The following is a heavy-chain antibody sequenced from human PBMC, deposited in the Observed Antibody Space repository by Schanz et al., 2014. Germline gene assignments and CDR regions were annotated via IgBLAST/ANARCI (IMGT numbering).Heavy chain of an antibody. V-gene: IGHV3-53*01. CDR3: ARDGGRDGYNLAFDV. CDR2: MYINSGST. Sequence: EVQLLESGGGLVQPGGSLRLSCAVSEFTVNTNYMSWVRQAPGKGLEWISSMYINSGSTQYADSVKGRFIISRDSSKNTLFLQMNSLRAEDTAVYFCARDGGRDGYNLAFDVWGQGTLVTVSS. J-gene: IGHJ3*01. D-gene: IGHD5-12*01. CDR1: EFTVNTNY.